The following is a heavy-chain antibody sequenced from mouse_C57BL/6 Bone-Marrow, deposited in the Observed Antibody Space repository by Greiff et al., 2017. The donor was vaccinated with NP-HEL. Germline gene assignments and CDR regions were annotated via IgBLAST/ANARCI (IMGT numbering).Heavy chain of an antibody. CDR1: GYTFTSYG. CDR2: IYPRSGNT. Sequence: LVESGAELARPGASVKLSCKASGYTFTSYGISWVKQRTGQGLEWIGEIYPRSGNTYYNEKFKGKATLTADKSSSTAYMELRSLTSEDSAVYFCARFTTSGYFDVWGTGTTVTVSS. J-gene: IGHJ1*03. V-gene: IGHV1-81*01. CDR3: ARFTTSGYFDV. D-gene: IGHD1-1*01.